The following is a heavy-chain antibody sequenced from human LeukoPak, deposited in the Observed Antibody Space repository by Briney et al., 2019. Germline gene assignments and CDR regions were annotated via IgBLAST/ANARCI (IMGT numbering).Heavy chain of an antibody. CDR3: ARTRSGWYVGFDC. CDR2: INPNSGGT. D-gene: IGHD6-19*01. CDR1: GYTFTGYY. Sequence: GASVKVSCKASGYTFTGYYMHWVRQAPGQGLEWMGWINPNSGGTNYAQKFQGRVTMTRDTSISTVYMELSRLRSDDTAVYYCARTRSGWYVGFDCWGRGTLVTVSS. V-gene: IGHV1-2*02. J-gene: IGHJ4*02.